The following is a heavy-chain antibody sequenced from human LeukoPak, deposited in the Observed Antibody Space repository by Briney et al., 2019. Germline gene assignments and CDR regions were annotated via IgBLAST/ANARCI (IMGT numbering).Heavy chain of an antibody. J-gene: IGHJ3*02. Sequence: PSETLSLTCTVSGGSISSYYWSWIRQPPGKGLEWIGYIYYSGSTNYNPSLKSRVTISVDTSKNQFSLKLSSVTAADTAVYYCARLGSSGWYQGAFDIWGQGTMVTVSS. D-gene: IGHD6-19*01. CDR2: IYYSGST. CDR3: ARLGSSGWYQGAFDI. CDR1: GGSISSYY. V-gene: IGHV4-59*08.